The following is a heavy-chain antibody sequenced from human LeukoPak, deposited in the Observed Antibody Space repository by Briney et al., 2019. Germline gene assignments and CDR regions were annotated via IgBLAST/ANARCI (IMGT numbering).Heavy chain of an antibody. CDR1: GYTFTGYY. V-gene: IGHV1-2*02. CDR2: INPNSGGT. D-gene: IGHD3-10*01. CDR3: ARVLGSGSSYYYYYMDV. Sequence: GASVKVSCKASGYTFTGYYMHWVRQAPGQGLEWMGWINPNSGGTNYAQKFQGRVTMTRDTSISTAYMELSRLRSDDTAVCYCARVLGSGSSYYYYYMDVWGKGTTVTISS. J-gene: IGHJ6*03.